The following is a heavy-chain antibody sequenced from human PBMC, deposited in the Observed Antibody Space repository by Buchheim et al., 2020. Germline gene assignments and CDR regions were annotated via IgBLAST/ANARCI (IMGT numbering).Heavy chain of an antibody. CDR3: ARDDILTGYFSYYYYGMDV. J-gene: IGHJ6*02. D-gene: IGHD3-9*01. V-gene: IGHV4-34*01. CDR1: GGSFSGYY. Sequence: QVQLQQWGAGLLKPSETLSLTCAVYGGSFSGYYWSWIRQPPGKGLEWIGEINHSGSTNYNPSLKSRVTISVDTSKNKFSLKLSSVTAADTAVYYCARDDILTGYFSYYYYGMDVWGQGTT. CDR2: INHSGST.